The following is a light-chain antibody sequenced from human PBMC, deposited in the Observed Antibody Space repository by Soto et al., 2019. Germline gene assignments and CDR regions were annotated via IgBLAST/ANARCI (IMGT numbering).Light chain of an antibody. CDR1: SSDIGTYNY. CDR2: EVS. CDR3: NSYTSSSTLYV. V-gene: IGLV2-14*01. J-gene: IGLJ1*01. Sequence: QSALTQPASVSGSPGQSITISCTGTSSDIGTYNYVSWYQQHPGKAPKLMLYEVSNRPSGVSNRFFGSKSGNTASLTISGLLDEDEADYFCNSYTSSSTLYVFGTGTKLTVL.